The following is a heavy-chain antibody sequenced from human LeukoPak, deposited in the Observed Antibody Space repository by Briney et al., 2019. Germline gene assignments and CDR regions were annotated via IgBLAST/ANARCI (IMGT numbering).Heavy chain of an antibody. J-gene: IGHJ4*02. CDR1: GYTFTSYY. CDR2: INPSGGST. D-gene: IGHD1-26*01. Sequence: ASVKVSCKASGYTFTSYYMHWVRQAPGQGLEWMGIINPSGGSTSYAQKFQGRVTMTRDMSTSTVYMELSGLRSEDTAVYYCARESGSYSHFDYWGQGTLVTVSS. V-gene: IGHV1-46*01. CDR3: ARESGSYSHFDY.